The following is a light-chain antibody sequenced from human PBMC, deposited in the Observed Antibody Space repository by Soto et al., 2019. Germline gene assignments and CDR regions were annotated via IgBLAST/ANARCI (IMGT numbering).Light chain of an antibody. CDR3: QPHNNWPVVT. Sequence: TQSPLTPPGSPGGPGTPPFRASRTISRNLAWYQQKPGQAPRLLIYGASTRATGIPDRFSGSGSGTEFTLTINSLQSEDFAMYYCQPHNNWPVVTFGGGTKVDIK. J-gene: IGKJ4*01. CDR1: RTISRN. CDR2: GAS. V-gene: IGKV3-15*01.